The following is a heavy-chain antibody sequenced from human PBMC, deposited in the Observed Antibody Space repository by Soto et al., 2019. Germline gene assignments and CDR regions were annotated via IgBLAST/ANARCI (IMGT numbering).Heavy chain of an antibody. CDR1: GYTFTVYY. Sequence: ASVKVSCKASGYTFTVYYIHCVVQSPVQGLDWMGWINPNSGDTNLAQKFQGRVTMTRDTSISTTYMELSRLASDDTAAYFCARGIVVRGQGWFDPWGQGTLVTVSS. J-gene: IGHJ5*02. V-gene: IGHV1-2*02. CDR3: ARGIVVRGQGWFDP. D-gene: IGHD2-15*01. CDR2: INPNSGDT.